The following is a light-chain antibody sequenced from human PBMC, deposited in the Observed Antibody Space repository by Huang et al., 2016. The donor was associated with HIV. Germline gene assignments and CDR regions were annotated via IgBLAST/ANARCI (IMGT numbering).Light chain of an antibody. Sequence: DIQMTQSPSTLSAFVGDRLTTTCRASQNISSCLAWYQQKPGKAPRLLIYKISSLESGVPARCSGSGSGTEFTLTIRSRQPDDIGTYYCQYGETFGQGSKVEVK. J-gene: IGKJ1*01. CDR2: KIS. CDR1: QNISSC. V-gene: IGKV1-5*03. CDR3: QYGET.